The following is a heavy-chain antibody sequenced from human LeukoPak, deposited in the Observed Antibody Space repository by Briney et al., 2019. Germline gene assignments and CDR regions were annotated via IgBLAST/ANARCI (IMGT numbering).Heavy chain of an antibody. D-gene: IGHD3-3*01. CDR1: GFTVSSNY. CDR2: IYSGGST. J-gene: IGHJ4*02. V-gene: IGHV3-66*04. Sequence: GGSLRLSCAASGFTVSSNYMSWVRQAPGKGLEWVSVIYSGGSTYYADSVKGRFTISRDNSKNTLYLQMNSLRAEDTAVYYCARQGFFGVVRLSTGWGQGTLVTVSS. CDR3: ARQGFFGVVRLSTG.